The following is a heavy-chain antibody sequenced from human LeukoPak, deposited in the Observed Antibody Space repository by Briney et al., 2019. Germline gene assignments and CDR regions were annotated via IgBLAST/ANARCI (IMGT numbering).Heavy chain of an antibody. Sequence: SETLSLTCTVSGGSITGYYWSWIRQPPGMGLEWIGYIHYSGSTNYSPSLKSRLTISVDRSKNQFSLKLNSVTAADTAVYYCARQQVVAASGTFVYWGQGTLVTVSS. V-gene: IGHV4-59*08. CDR3: ARQQVVAASGTFVY. CDR1: GGSITGYY. CDR2: IHYSGST. D-gene: IGHD6-13*01. J-gene: IGHJ4*02.